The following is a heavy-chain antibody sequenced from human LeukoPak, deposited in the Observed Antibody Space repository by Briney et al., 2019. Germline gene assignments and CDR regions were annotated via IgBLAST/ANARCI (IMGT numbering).Heavy chain of an antibody. Sequence: PGGSLRLSCTASGFTFSNYLMHWVRQAPGKGLVWVSRITNDGSGATYADSVKGRFTVSRDNAKNTVYLQMNSLRAEDTAVYYCARDIATTPVYWGQGTLVTVPS. D-gene: IGHD5-12*01. CDR2: ITNDGSGA. V-gene: IGHV3-74*01. CDR1: GFTFSNYL. J-gene: IGHJ4*02. CDR3: ARDIATTPVY.